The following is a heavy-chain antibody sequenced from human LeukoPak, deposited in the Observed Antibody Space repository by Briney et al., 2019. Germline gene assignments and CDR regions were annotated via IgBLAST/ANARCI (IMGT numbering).Heavy chain of an antibody. J-gene: IGHJ4*02. D-gene: IGHD2-2*03. Sequence: ASVKVSCKASGGTFSSYAISWVRQAPGQGLEWMGRINPNSGGTDYAQKFQGRVTMTRDTSISTVYMELSGLRSDDTAIYYCARDQIGCGSSSSCFFDYWGQGTLVTVSS. V-gene: IGHV1-2*06. CDR1: GGTFSSYA. CDR2: INPNSGGT. CDR3: ARDQIGCGSSSSCFFDY.